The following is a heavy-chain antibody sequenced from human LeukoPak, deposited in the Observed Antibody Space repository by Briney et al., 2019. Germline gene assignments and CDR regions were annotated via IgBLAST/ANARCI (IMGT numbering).Heavy chain of an antibody. V-gene: IGHV1-69*02. CDR3: ARSDGYGYNWFDP. CDR1: GGTFSSYT. J-gene: IGHJ5*02. D-gene: IGHD5-18*01. Sequence: ASVKVSCKASGGTFSSYTIGWVRQAPGQGLEWMGRIIPILDIANYAQKFQGRVTITADKSTSTAYMELSSLRSEDTAMYYCARSDGYGYNWFDPWGQGTLVTVSS. CDR2: IIPILDIA.